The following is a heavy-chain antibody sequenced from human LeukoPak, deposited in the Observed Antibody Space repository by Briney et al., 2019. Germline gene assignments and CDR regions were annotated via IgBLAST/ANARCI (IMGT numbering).Heavy chain of an antibody. CDR3: ARGGGRMVRGVINEDY. CDR1: GFTSSSYG. V-gene: IGHV3-33*01. CDR2: IWYDGSNK. Sequence: HPGGSLRLSCAASGFTSSSYGMHWVRQAPGKGLEWVAVIWYDGSNKYYADSVKGRFTISRDNSKNTLYLQMNSLRAEDTAVYYCARGGGRMVRGVINEDYWGQGTLVTVSS. J-gene: IGHJ4*02. D-gene: IGHD3-10*01.